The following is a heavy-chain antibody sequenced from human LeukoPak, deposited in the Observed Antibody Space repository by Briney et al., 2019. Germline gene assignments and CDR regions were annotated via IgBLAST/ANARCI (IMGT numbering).Heavy chain of an antibody. CDR2: INPNSGGT. D-gene: IGHD1-26*01. Sequence: GASVKVSCKASGYTLTGYYMHWVRQAPGQGLEWMGRINPNSGGTNYAQKFQGRVTMTRDTSISTAYMELSRLRSDDTAVYYCARGTIVGAYFDYWGQGTLVTVSS. V-gene: IGHV1-2*06. J-gene: IGHJ4*02. CDR1: GYTLTGYY. CDR3: ARGTIVGAYFDY.